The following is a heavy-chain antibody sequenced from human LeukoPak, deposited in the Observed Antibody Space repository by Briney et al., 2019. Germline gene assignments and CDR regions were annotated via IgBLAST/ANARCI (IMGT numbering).Heavy chain of an antibody. D-gene: IGHD3-22*01. CDR1: GGSVRRGNYY. CDR2: IYTSGTT. V-gene: IGHV4-61*02. Sequence: ASETLSLTCTVSGGSVRRGNYYWTWIRQPAGSGLEWIGRIYTSGTTDYNPSLRTRVTISVDASRNQFSLNLSSVTAADTAVYYCARDHYDSSGYYGGHYYYGVDVWGQGTTVTVSS. J-gene: IGHJ6*02. CDR3: ARDHYDSSGYYGGHYYYGVDV.